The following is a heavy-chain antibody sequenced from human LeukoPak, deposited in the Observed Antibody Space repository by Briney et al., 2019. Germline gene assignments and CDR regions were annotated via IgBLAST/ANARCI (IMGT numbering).Heavy chain of an antibody. CDR3: ARVAYAKYFDY. J-gene: IGHJ4*02. CDR1: GGAFSSHA. V-gene: IGHV1-69*13. D-gene: IGHD2-8*01. CDR2: IIPIFGTA. Sequence: GASVKVSCKASGGAFSSHAISWVRQAPGQGLEWMGGIIPIFGTAKYAQKFQGRITITADESTSTAYMELSSLRSEDTAVYYCARVAYAKYFDYWGQGTLVTVSS.